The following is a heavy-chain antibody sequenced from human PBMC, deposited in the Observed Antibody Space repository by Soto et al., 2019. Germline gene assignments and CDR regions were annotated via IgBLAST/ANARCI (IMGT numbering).Heavy chain of an antibody. CDR3: ARGCCYDFWSGYRILDY. CDR2: INHSGST. J-gene: IGHJ4*02. Sequence: SETLSLTGAVYVGSFSGYYWSWIRQPPGKGLEWNGEINHSGSTNYNPSLKSRVTISVDTSKNQFSLKLSSVTAADTAVYYCARGCCYDFWSGYRILDYWGQGTLVTVSS. V-gene: IGHV4-34*01. CDR1: VGSFSGYY. D-gene: IGHD3-3*01.